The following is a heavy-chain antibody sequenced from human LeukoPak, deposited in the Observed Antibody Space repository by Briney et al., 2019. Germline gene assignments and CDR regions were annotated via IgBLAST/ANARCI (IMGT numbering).Heavy chain of an antibody. D-gene: IGHD2-8*02. CDR2: ISSRSSSI. J-gene: IGHJ3*02. CDR1: GFTFSSYS. Sequence: GGSLRLSCAASGFTFSSYSMNWVRQAPGKGLEWVSSISSRSSSIYYADSVKGRFTISRDNAKNSLYLQMDSLRAEDMAVYYCAKVLNAFDIWGQGTMVTVSS. CDR3: AKVLNAFDI. V-gene: IGHV3-21*01.